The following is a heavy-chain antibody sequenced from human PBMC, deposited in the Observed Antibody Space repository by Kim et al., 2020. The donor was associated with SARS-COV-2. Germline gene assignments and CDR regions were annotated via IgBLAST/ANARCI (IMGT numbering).Heavy chain of an antibody. Sequence: KYNPSLKSRVTISVDTSKNQFSLKLSSVTTADTAVYYCARVGWLPNAFDIWGQGTMVTVSS. CDR3: ARVGWLPNAFDI. D-gene: IGHD3-3*01. V-gene: IGHV4-59*01. J-gene: IGHJ3*02.